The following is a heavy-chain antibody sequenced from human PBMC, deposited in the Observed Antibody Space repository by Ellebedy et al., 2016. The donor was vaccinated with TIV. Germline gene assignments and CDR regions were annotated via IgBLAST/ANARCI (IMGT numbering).Heavy chain of an antibody. D-gene: IGHD1-26*01. CDR1: GFTFSNFG. CDR3: AKDMVFGDGKWEIDV. CDR2: INNGGRTT. J-gene: IGHJ6*02. Sequence: GESLKISCAASGFTFSNFGIHWVRQAPGKGLEWVSGINNGGRTTSYADSVKGRFTISRDNSRSTLYLQMNSLRAEDSAVYYCAKDMVFGDGKWEIDVWGQGTTVTVSS. V-gene: IGHV3-23*01.